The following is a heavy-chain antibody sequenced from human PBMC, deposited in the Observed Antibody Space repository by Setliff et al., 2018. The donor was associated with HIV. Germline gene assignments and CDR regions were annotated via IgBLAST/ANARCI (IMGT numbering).Heavy chain of an antibody. J-gene: IGHJ4*02. Sequence: GGSLRLSCEASGFTFSIYNMNWVRQAPGKGLEWVSYISTSGSTIYYADSVKGRFTISRDNGKKSLYLQMDRLRDEDTAVYYCAREKFENGDYEFVSTFDSWGQGTLVTVSS. CDR1: GFTFSIYN. CDR3: AREKFENGDYEFVSTFDS. CDR2: ISTSGSTI. D-gene: IGHD4-17*01. V-gene: IGHV3-48*02.